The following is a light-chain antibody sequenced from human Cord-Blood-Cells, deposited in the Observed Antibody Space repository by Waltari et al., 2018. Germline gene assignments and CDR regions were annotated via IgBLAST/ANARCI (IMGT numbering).Light chain of an antibody. CDR2: KAS. Sequence: DIQMTQSPSTLSASVGDRVTITCRASQSISSWLAWYQQKPGKAPKLLIYKASSLESGVPSRFSGSGSGTEFTLTISSLQPDDFATYYCQQSYSTPTFGGGTKVEIK. CDR1: QSISSW. V-gene: IGKV1-5*03. CDR3: QQSYSTPT. J-gene: IGKJ4*01.